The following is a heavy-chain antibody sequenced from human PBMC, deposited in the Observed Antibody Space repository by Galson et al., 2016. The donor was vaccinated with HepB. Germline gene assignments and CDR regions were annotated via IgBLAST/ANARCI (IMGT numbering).Heavy chain of an antibody. CDR3: AGHAGYLHSTADYVFDY. CDR2: GNMYYSGTT. J-gene: IGHJ4*02. Sequence: SETLSLTCIVSGDSVSSSIYFWAWIRQPPGKRLEWIGTGNMYYSGTTYYNPSLKSRFTISLDTSKNQFSLNLTSATAADTASYYCAGHAGYLHSTADYVFDYWGQGTLVTVSS. CDR1: GDSVSSSIYF. D-gene: IGHD4-17*01. V-gene: IGHV4-39*01.